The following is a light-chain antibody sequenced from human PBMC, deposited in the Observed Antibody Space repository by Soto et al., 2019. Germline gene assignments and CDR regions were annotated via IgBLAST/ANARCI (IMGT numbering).Light chain of an antibody. CDR2: VNSDGSH. CDR1: SGHSNYA. CDR3: QTWDTGIQV. Sequence: QSVLTQSPSASASLGASVKFTCTLNSGHSNYAIAWHQQRPEKGPRYLMKVNSDGSHNKGDGIADRFSGSSSAAERYLSISSLQSEDEADYYCQTWDTGIQVFGGGTKLTVL. V-gene: IGLV4-69*01. J-gene: IGLJ3*02.